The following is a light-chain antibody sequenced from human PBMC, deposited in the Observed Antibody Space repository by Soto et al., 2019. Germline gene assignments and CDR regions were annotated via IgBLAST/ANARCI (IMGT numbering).Light chain of an antibody. CDR3: QQHGSSPSWT. CDR2: GAS. J-gene: IGKJ1*01. V-gene: IGKV3-15*01. CDR1: QSVSSN. Sequence: EIVMTQSPATLSVSPGERATPSCRASQSVSSNLAWYQQKPGQAPRLLLYGASTRATGIPARFGGSGSGTDFTLTISRLEPEDFAVYYCQQHGSSPSWTFGQGTKVDIK.